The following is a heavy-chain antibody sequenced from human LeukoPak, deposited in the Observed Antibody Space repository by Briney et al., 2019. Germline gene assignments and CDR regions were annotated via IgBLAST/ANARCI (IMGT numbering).Heavy chain of an antibody. D-gene: IGHD3-3*01. CDR3: ARGRSITIFGVVIPSAFDI. Sequence: GGSLRLSCAASGFTFSSYSMNWVRQAPGKGLEWVSYISSSSSTIYYADSVKGRFTISRDNAKNSLYLQMNSLRAEDTAVYYCARGRSITIFGVVIPSAFDIWGQGTMVTVSS. CDR1: GFTFSSYS. CDR2: ISSSSSTI. J-gene: IGHJ3*02. V-gene: IGHV3-48*01.